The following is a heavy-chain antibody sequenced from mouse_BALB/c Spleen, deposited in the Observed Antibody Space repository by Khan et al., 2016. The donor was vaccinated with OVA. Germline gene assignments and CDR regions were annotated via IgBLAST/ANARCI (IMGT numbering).Heavy chain of an antibody. CDR2: IWSDGST. CDR1: GFSLTNYG. Sequence: QVQLKESGPGLVAPSQSLSITCTISGFSLTNYGVHWVRQPPGKGLEWLVVIWSDGSTTYNSALKSRLTVTKDNSKSQVFLEMNSLQTDDTAMYFCARQPYEHYNIMDYWGQGTSVTVSS. D-gene: IGHD1-1*01. V-gene: IGHV2-6-1*01. J-gene: IGHJ4*01. CDR3: ARQPYEHYNIMDY.